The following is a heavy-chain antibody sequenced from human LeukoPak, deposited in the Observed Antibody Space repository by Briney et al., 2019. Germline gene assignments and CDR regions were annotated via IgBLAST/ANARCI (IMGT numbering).Heavy chain of an antibody. CDR3: ATSRQLRKWELQY. Sequence: GASVKVSCKASGYTFTSYGISWVRQAPGQGLEWMGWISAYNGNTNYAQKLQGRVTMTEDTSTDTAYMELSSLRSEDTAVYYCATSRQLRKWELQYWGQGTLVTVSS. J-gene: IGHJ4*02. V-gene: IGHV1-18*01. D-gene: IGHD1-26*01. CDR1: GYTFTSYG. CDR2: ISAYNGNT.